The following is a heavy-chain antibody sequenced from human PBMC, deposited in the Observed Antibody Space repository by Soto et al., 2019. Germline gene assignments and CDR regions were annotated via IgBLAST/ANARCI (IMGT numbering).Heavy chain of an antibody. CDR3: AREVGATAFDY. V-gene: IGHV4-59*01. D-gene: IGHD1-26*01. J-gene: IGHJ4*02. CDR1: NGSISSYY. CDR2: IYYSGST. Sequence: PSETLSLTCTVSNGSISSYYWSWIRHPPGKGLEWIGYIYYSGSTNYNPSLKSRVTISLDTSKNQFSLKLSAVTAAVTAVYSCAREVGATAFDYWGQGTLVTVSS.